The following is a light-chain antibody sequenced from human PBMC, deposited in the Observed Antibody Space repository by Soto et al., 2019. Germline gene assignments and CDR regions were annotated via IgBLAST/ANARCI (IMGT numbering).Light chain of an antibody. V-gene: IGKV3-20*01. CDR3: QQYGSSGT. CDR1: QSVSSSY. Sequence: EIVLPQSPGPLSLSPGERATLSCRASQSVSSSYLAWYQQKPGQAPRLLIYGASSRATGIPDRFSGSGSGTDFTLTISRLEPEDFAVYYCQQYGSSGTFGQGTKVDIK. J-gene: IGKJ1*01. CDR2: GAS.